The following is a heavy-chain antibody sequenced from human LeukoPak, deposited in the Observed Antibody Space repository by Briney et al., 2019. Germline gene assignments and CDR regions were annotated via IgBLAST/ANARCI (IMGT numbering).Heavy chain of an antibody. V-gene: IGHV3-23*01. CDR1: GFSFSTYA. D-gene: IGHD6-13*01. Sequence: GGSLRLSCAASGFSFSTYAMNWVRQAPGKGLEWVSAISGSDGATYYADSVKGRFTISRDNSKNTLYLQMNSLRAEDTAVYYCAKDSPIATVWGQGTLVTVSS. J-gene: IGHJ1*01. CDR3: AKDSPIATV. CDR2: ISGSDGAT.